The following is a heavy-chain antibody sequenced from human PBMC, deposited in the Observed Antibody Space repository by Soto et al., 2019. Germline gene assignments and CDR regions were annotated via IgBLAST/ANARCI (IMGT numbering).Heavy chain of an antibody. V-gene: IGHV1-18*01. CDR2: ISAYNGNT. CDR1: GYTFTSYD. Sequence: QVQLVQSGAEVKKPGASVKVFCKASGYTFTSYDLSWVRQPPGQGLEWMGWISAYNGNTNYAQKLQDRVTMTTVTSTSTAYMELRTLRSDDTAVYYCARARPSDGFEIWGQATMVTVSS. CDR3: ARARPSDGFEI. J-gene: IGHJ3*02.